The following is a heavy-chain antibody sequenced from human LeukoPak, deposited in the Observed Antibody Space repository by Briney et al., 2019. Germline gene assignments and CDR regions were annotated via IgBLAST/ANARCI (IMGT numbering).Heavy chain of an antibody. CDR1: GFTFSNYA. Sequence: PGGSLRLSCAASGFTFSNYAILWVRQAPGKGLEWVAVISYDGSSKNFADSVKGRFTISRDNSKNTLYLQMNSLRAEDTAVYYCARDRSRYCSGGSCYSGKDYWGQGTLVTVSS. CDR3: ARDRSRYCSGGSCYSGKDY. V-gene: IGHV3-30-3*01. D-gene: IGHD2-15*01. J-gene: IGHJ4*02. CDR2: ISYDGSSK.